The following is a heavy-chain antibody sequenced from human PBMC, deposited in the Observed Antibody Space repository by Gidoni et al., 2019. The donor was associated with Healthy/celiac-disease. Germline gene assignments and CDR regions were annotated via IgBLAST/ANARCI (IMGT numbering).Heavy chain of an antibody. CDR1: GGTFSSYA. J-gene: IGHJ4*02. D-gene: IGHD5-18*01. CDR3: ASKTAMAPFDY. Sequence: QVQLLLSGAAVKKPGSSVTVSCMSSGGTFSSYAISWVRQAPGQGLEWTGGIIHIFGTANYAQKFQGRVTITADESTSTAYMELSSLRSEDTAVYYCASKTAMAPFDYWGQGTLVTVSA. CDR2: IIHIFGTA. V-gene: IGHV1-69*01.